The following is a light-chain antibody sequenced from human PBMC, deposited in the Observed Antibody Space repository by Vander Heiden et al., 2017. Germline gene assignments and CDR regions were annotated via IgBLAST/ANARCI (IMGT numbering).Light chain of an antibody. CDR3: QKEDSLPMT. CDR2: AAS. CDR1: QGITNF. Sequence: EIQMTQSPSSLSASVGDRVTITCRASQGITNFLAWYQQKPGKVPKLLIYAASTLQSGVPSRFSGSGPGTDFTLTISSLQPEDVATYYCQKEDSLPMTFGQGTKVEIK. J-gene: IGKJ1*01. V-gene: IGKV1-27*01.